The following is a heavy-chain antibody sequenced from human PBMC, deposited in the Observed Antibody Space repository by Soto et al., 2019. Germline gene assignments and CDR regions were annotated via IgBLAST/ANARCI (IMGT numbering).Heavy chain of an antibody. V-gene: IGHV3-15*01. CDR3: TTGIEQLYYYGMDV. Sequence: PGGSLSLSCAASGFTFSNAWMSWVRQAPGKGLEWVGRIKSKTDGGTTDYAAPVKGRFTISRDDSKNTLYLQMNSLKTEDTAVYYCTTGIEQLYYYGMDVWGQGTTVTVSS. J-gene: IGHJ6*02. CDR1: GFTFSNAW. D-gene: IGHD5-18*01. CDR2: IKSKTDGGTT.